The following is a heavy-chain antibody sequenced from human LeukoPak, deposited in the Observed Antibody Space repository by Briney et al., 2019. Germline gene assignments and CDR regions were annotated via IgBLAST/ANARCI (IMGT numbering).Heavy chain of an antibody. J-gene: IGHJ4*02. V-gene: IGHV1-18*01. Sequence: ASVTVSCKSSGYTFSSNGISWVRQAPGQGLEWMGWINTYNDNTNYEQKLQGRVTMTTDTSTTPAYMELRSLRSHDTAVYYCAGDRNIHGSSSTCYPFWDYGGQGTLVTVSS. D-gene: IGHD2-2*01. CDR3: AGDRNIHGSSSTCYPFWDY. CDR2: INTYNDNT. CDR1: GYTFSSNG.